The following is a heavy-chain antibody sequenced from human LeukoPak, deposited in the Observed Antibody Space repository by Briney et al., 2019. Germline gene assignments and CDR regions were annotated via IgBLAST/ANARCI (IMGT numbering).Heavy chain of an antibody. CDR3: ARHGNHRYNRLDP. J-gene: IGHJ5*02. CDR2: IPHTGFT. Sequence: PSETLSLTCAVSGYPFTSGYYWSWLRQPPGRGLEWIGTIPHTGFTVYSPSLKRRVTITADTAKNHFSLNLRSVTGADTAVYYCARHGNHRYNRLDPWGQGIQVTVSS. CDR1: GYPFTSGYY. V-gene: IGHV4-38-2*01. D-gene: IGHD1-14*01.